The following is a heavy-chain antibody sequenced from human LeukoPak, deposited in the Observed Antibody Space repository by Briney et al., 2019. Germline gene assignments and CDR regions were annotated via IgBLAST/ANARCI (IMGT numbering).Heavy chain of an antibody. CDR2: IWYDGSNK. CDR3: ARSYSGSYYFGY. D-gene: IGHD1-26*01. J-gene: IGHJ4*02. V-gene: IGHV3-33*01. Sequence: GRSLRLSCAASGFTFSSYGMHWVRQAPGKGLEWVAVIWYDGSNKYYADSVKGRFTISRDNSKNTLYLQMNSLRAEDTAVYYCARSYSGSYYFGYWGQGTLVTVSS. CDR1: GFTFSSYG.